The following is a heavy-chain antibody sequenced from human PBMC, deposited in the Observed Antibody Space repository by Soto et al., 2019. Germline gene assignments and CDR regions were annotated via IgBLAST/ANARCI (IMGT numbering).Heavy chain of an antibody. Sequence: GGTLRLSCAASGFTLSLCTINWGRQAPGTGLELVSSLGVCADRFSADSVKGRFSISRYNAKNTLYLFMHGLSGADTAVYYCARLTGNPETAPLEEEIWGHGTLVTVSS. CDR2: LGVCADR. J-gene: IGHJ4*01. CDR1: GFTLSLCT. D-gene: IGHD1-1*01. V-gene: IGHV3-21*04. CDR3: ARLTGNPETAPLEEEI.